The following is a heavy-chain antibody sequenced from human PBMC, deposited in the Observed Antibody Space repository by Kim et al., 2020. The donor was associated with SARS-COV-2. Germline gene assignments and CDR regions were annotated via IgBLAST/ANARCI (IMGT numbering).Heavy chain of an antibody. CDR3: STLGSIHVYDYGMDV. D-gene: IGHD2-21*01. CDR2: VSGQSESI. J-gene: IGHJ6*02. CDR1: GFTFTNYA. V-gene: IGHV3-23*01. Sequence: GGSLRLSCAAAGFTFTNYAMNWVRQVPGKGLEWVAAVSGQSESIKYADSLKGRCTISRDNSKNTLYLQMNSLRAEDTAIYYCSTLGSIHVYDYGMDVWGQGTMVTVSS.